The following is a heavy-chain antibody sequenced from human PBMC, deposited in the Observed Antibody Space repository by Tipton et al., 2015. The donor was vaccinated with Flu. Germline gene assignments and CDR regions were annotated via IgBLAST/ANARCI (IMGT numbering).Heavy chain of an antibody. CDR1: GYSISSGYY. CDR3: AGNNYYDSSGYYYSLDY. V-gene: IGHV4-38-2*02. D-gene: IGHD3-22*01. J-gene: IGHJ4*02. Sequence: TLSLTCTVSGYSISSGYYWGWIRQSPGKGLEWIGNINHSGRTYYNPSLKSRVTISVDTSKNQFSLKLSSVTAADTALYYCAGNNYYDSSGYYYSLDYWGQGTLVTVSS. CDR2: INHSGRT.